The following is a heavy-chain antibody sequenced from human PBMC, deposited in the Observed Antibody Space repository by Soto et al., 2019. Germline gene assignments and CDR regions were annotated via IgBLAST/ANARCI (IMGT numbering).Heavy chain of an antibody. CDR3: ARGIGQRWLQLHYFDY. Sequence: PSETLSLTCAVSGGSISSSNWWSWVRQPPGKGLEWIGEIYHSGSTNYNPSLKSRVTISVDKSKNQFSLKLSSVTAADTAVYYCARGIGQRWLQLHYFDYWGQGTLVTVSS. V-gene: IGHV4-4*02. D-gene: IGHD1-1*01. J-gene: IGHJ4*02. CDR2: IYHSGST. CDR1: GGSISSSNW.